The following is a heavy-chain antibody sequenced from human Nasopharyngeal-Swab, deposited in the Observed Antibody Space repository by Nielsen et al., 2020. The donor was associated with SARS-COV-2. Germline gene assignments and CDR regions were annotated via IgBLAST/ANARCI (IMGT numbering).Heavy chain of an antibody. CDR2: IKSKTDGGTT. J-gene: IGHJ5*02. Sequence: GESLKISCAASGFTFINAWMSWVRQAPGKGLEWVGRIKSKTDGGTTDYAAPVKGRFTISRDDSKNTLYLQMNSLKTEDTAVYYCTTVEYCSSTSCLFDPWGQGTLVTVSS. CDR3: TTVEYCSSTSCLFDP. V-gene: IGHV3-15*01. CDR1: GFTFINAW. D-gene: IGHD2-2*01.